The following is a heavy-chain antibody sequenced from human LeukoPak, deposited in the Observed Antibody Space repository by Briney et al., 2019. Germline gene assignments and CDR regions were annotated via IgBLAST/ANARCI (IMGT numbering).Heavy chain of an antibody. D-gene: IGHD6-19*01. CDR3: AMSSSVTRFDY. V-gene: IGHV4-39*01. CDR2: IYYSGST. CDR1: GGSISSSSYY. J-gene: IGHJ4*02. Sequence: PSETLSLTCTVSGGSISSSSYYWGWIRQPPGKGLEWIGTIYYSGSTYYNPSLKSRVTISVDTSKNQFSLMLNSVTAADTAVYYCAMSSSVTRFDYWGQGTLVTVSS.